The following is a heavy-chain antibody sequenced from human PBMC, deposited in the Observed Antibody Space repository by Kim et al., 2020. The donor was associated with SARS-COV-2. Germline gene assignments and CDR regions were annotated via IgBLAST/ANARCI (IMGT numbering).Heavy chain of an antibody. V-gene: IGHV4-34*01. J-gene: IGHJ2*01. CDR2: INHSGST. Sequence: SETLSLTCAVYGGSFSGYYWSWIRQPPGKGLEWIGEINHSGSTNYNPSLKSRVTISVDTSKNQFSLKLSSVTAADTAVYYCARKRITIFGVDLLDLWGRGTLVTVSS. CDR1: GGSFSGYY. CDR3: ARKRITIFGVDLLDL. D-gene: IGHD3-3*01.